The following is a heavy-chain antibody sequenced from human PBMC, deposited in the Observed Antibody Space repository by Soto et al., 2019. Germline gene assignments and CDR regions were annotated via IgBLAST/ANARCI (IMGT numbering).Heavy chain of an antibody. V-gene: IGHV4-59*01. D-gene: IGHD2-15*01. J-gene: IGHJ6*02. Sequence: SETLSLTCTVSGGSISSYYWSWMRQPPGKGLEWIGYIYYSGSTNYNPSLKSRVTISVDTSKNQFSLKLSSVTAADTAVYYCARVGYCSGGSCYSESYYYYYGMDVWGQGTTVTVSS. CDR1: GGSISSYY. CDR3: ARVGYCSGGSCYSESYYYYYGMDV. CDR2: IYYSGST.